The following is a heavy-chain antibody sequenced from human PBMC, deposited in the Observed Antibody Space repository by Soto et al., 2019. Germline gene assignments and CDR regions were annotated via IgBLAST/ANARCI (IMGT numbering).Heavy chain of an antibody. CDR3: ACYGSGSYYLVDYYGMDV. D-gene: IGHD3-10*01. V-gene: IGHV3-23*01. J-gene: IGHJ6*02. Sequence: PGGSLRLSCAASGFTFSSYAMSWVRQAPGKGLEWVSAISGSGGSTYYADSVKGRFTISRDNSKNTLYLQMNSLRAEDTAVYCCACYGSGSYYLVDYYGMDVWGQGTTVTVS. CDR2: ISGSGGST. CDR1: GFTFSSYA.